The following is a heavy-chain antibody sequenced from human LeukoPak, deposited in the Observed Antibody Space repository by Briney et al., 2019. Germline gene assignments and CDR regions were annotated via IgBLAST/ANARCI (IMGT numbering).Heavy chain of an antibody. V-gene: IGHV1-46*01. Sequence: ASVKVSCKASGYTFTGYYMHWVRQAPGQGLEWMGIINPSGGSTSYAQKFQGRVTMTRDTSTSTVYMELSSLRSEDTAVYYCARDLSIAVAGTVFYYYYGMDVWGQGTTVTVSS. CDR3: ARDLSIAVAGTVFYYYYGMDV. CDR2: INPSGGST. J-gene: IGHJ6*02. D-gene: IGHD6-19*01. CDR1: GYTFTGYY.